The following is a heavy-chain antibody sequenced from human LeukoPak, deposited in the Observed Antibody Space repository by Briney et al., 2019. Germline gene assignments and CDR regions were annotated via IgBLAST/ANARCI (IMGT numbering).Heavy chain of an antibody. CDR1: GFTFTTYG. V-gene: IGHV3-33*01. CDR3: ARDLWQQMTQGYDY. CDR2: IWNDGSYK. D-gene: IGHD6-13*01. J-gene: IGHJ4*02. Sequence: GGSLRLSCAASGFTFTTYGTHWVRQAPGKGLEWVAVIWNDGSYKHYADSVKGRFTISRDDSKNTIYLQMNSLRAEDTAVYYCARDLWQQMTQGYDYWGQGTLVTVSS.